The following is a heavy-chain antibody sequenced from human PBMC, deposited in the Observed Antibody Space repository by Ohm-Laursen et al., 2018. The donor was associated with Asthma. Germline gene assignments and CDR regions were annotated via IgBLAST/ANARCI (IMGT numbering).Heavy chain of an antibody. CDR3: ARGYSSSSLFVLYYYNMDV. Sequence: GSLRLSCAASGFTFSSYSMNWVRQAPGKGLEWVSYISKSTRTIKYADSVKGRFTISRDNAKNSLYLQMNSLRAEDTAVYYCARGYSSSSLFVLYYYNMDVWGQGTTVTVSS. CDR2: ISKSTRTI. J-gene: IGHJ6*02. V-gene: IGHV3-48*04. CDR1: GFTFSSYS. D-gene: IGHD6-6*01.